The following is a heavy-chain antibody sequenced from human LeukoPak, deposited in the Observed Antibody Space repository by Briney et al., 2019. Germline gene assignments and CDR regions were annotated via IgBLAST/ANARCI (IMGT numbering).Heavy chain of an antibody. CDR3: AREVVVVPAANFDY. CDR2: INHSGST. J-gene: IGHJ4*02. Sequence: PSETLSLTCAVYGGSFSGYYWSWIRQPPGKGLEWIGEINHSGSTNYNPSLKSRVTISVDTSKNQFSLKLSSVTAADTAVYYCAREVVVVPAANFDYWGQGTLVTVSS. V-gene: IGHV4-34*01. CDR1: GGSFSGYY. D-gene: IGHD2-2*01.